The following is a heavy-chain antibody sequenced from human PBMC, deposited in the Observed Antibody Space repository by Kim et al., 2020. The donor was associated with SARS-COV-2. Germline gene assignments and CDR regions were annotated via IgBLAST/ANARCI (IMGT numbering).Heavy chain of an antibody. V-gene: IGHV3-73*01. J-gene: IGHJ3*01. CDR3: TRVFVTPLAIWCAFD. Sequence: GGSLRLSCGASGFTFSDSAMHWVRRASGKGLEWVGRIRSKANGYTTAYSASVKGRFTISRDDSKNTAYLQMNSLKTEDTAVYYCTRVFVTPLAIWCAFD. CDR2: IRSKANGYTT. CDR1: GFTFSDSA. D-gene: IGHD3-3*01.